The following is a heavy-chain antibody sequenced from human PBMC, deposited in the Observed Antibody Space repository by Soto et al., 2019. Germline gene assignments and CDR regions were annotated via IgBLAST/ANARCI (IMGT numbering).Heavy chain of an antibody. D-gene: IGHD1-26*01. CDR3: ARIRGADWELHDNYFAT. J-gene: IGHJ4*02. Sequence: PWGSLRLSCAASGFTVSNNYMSWVRQAPGKGLEWVSLIYSGITTYYADSVKGRFTVSRDNSKNTLYLHRNSPYADDSAVYYCARIRGADWELHDNYFATWGQGTLVPGS. CDR2: IYSGITT. CDR1: GFTVSNNY. V-gene: IGHV3-53*01.